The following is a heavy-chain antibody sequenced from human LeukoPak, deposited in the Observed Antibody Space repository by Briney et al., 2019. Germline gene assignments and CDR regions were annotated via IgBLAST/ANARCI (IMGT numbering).Heavy chain of an antibody. CDR1: GGTFSSYA. CDR2: IIPIFGTA. D-gene: IGHD3-22*01. Sequence: GASVKVSCKASGGTFSSYAISWVRQAPGQGLEWMGRIIPIFGTANYALKFQGRVTITTDESTSTAYMELSSLRSEDTAVYYCARGGDYYDSSGYYDYFDYWGQGTLVTVSS. J-gene: IGHJ4*02. CDR3: ARGGDYYDSSGYYDYFDY. V-gene: IGHV1-69*05.